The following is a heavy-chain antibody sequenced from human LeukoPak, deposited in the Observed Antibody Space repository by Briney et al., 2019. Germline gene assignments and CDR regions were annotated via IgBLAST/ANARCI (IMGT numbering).Heavy chain of an antibody. J-gene: IGHJ3*02. CDR2: INPNSGGT. Sequence: ASVKVSCKASGYTFTGYYMHWVRQAPGQGLEWMGRINPNSGGTNYAQKFQGRVTMTRDTSISTAYMELSRLRSDDTAVYYCARGPSEISYYYDSSGSDAFDIWGRGTMVTVSS. CDR1: GYTFTGYY. D-gene: IGHD3-22*01. V-gene: IGHV1-2*06. CDR3: ARGPSEISYYYDSSGSDAFDI.